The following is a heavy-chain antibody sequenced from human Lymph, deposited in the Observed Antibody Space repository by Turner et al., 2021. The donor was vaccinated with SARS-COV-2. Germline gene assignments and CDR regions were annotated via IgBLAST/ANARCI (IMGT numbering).Heavy chain of an antibody. CDR3: ASAGGVRYFYFDY. CDR1: GGTFSSHA. J-gene: IGHJ4*02. CDR2: IFPIRVKQ. Sequence: QVQLVQSGAEVKKPGSSVKVSCKASGGTFSSHAISWVRQAPGQGVGGLGGIFPIRVKQNNPQRFRGGVTIPANKPTSTPYVALSNQSSRDRPGYYWASAGGVRYFYFDYWGQGTLVTVSS. V-gene: IGHV1-69*10. D-gene: IGHD1-1*01.